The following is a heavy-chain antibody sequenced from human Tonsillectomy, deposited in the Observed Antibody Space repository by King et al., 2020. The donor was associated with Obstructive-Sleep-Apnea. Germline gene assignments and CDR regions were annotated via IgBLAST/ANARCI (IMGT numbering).Heavy chain of an antibody. J-gene: IGHJ3*01. V-gene: IGHV3-23*04. CDR3: AKDRYCSGGGCYTDAFDV. CDR1: GFTFSNYA. CDR2: IGGSDGDT. D-gene: IGHD2-15*01. Sequence: VQLVESGGGLVQPGGSLRLSCAASGFTFSNYALSWVRQAPGKGLEWVSVIGGSDGDTRYADSVRGRFTISRDNSKNTLYLEMNSLRAEDTAVYYCAKDRYCSGGGCYTDAFDV.